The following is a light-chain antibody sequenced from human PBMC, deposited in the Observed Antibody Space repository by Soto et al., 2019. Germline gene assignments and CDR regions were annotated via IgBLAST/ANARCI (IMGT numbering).Light chain of an antibody. V-gene: IGLV2-14*01. J-gene: IGLJ1*01. Sequence: QLVLTQPASVSGSPGQSITISCTGTSSDVGGYNYVSWYQQHPGKAPKLMIYEVSNRPSGVSNRFSGSKSGNTASLTISGLQAEDEADYYCSSYTSSSTPVVFGTGTKVTVL. CDR3: SSYTSSSTPVV. CDR2: EVS. CDR1: SSDVGGYNY.